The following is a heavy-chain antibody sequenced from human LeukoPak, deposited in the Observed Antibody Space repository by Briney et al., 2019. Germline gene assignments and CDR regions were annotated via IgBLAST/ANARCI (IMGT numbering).Heavy chain of an antibody. D-gene: IGHD3-16*01. CDR1: GGTFSSYA. Sequence: GASVKVSCKASGGTFSSYAISWVRQAPGQGLEWMGGIIPIFGTANYAQKFQGRVTITADESTSTAYMELSSLRSEDTAVYYCARGIYESRDKDGYWGQGTLDTVSS. CDR2: IIPIFGTA. CDR3: ARGIYESRDKDGY. J-gene: IGHJ4*02. V-gene: IGHV1-69*13.